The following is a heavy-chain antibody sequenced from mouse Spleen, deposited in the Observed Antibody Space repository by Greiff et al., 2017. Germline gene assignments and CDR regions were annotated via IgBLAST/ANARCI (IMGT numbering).Heavy chain of an antibody. CDR1: GYTFTDYN. CDR3: ARGWGNYEGSYAMDY. J-gene: IGHJ4*01. V-gene: IGHV1-18*01. CDR2: TNPNNGGT. Sequence: EVKLMESGPELVKPGASVKIPCKASGYTFTDYNMDWVKQSHGKSLEWIGDTNPNNGGTIYNQKFKGKATLTVDKSSSTAYMELRSLTSEDTAVYYCARGWGNYEGSYAMDYWGQGTSVTVSS. D-gene: IGHD2-1*01.